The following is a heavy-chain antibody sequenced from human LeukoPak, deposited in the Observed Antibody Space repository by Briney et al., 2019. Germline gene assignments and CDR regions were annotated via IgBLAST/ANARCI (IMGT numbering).Heavy chain of an antibody. CDR1: GGSISSSSHY. D-gene: IGHD6-19*01. V-gene: IGHV4-39*01. CDR3: ARPFGGGYSSGWFFDY. J-gene: IGHJ4*02. Sequence: SETLSLTCTVSGGSISSSSHYWGWIRQPPGKGLEWIGSIYYSGSTYYNPSLKSRVTISVDTSKNQFSLKLSSVTAADTAVYYCARPFGGGYSSGWFFDYWGQGTLVTVSS. CDR2: IYYSGST.